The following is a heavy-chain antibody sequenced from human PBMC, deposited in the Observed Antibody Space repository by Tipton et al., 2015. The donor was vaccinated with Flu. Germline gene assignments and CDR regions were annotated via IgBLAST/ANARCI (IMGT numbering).Heavy chain of an antibody. J-gene: IGHJ6*02. CDR1: GFTFSNAW. CDR2: IKSKTDGGTT. Sequence: SLRLSCAASGFTFSNAWMSWVRQAPGKGLEWVGRIKSKTDGGTTDYAAPVKGRFTISRDDSKNTLYLQMNSLKTEDTAVYYCTTAPSYSSGWYPANNYYGMDVWGQGTTVTVSS. D-gene: IGHD6-19*01. CDR3: TTAPSYSSGWYPANNYYGMDV. V-gene: IGHV3-15*01.